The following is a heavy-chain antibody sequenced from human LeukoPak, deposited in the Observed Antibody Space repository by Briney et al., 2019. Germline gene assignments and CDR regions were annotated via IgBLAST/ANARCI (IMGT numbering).Heavy chain of an antibody. J-gene: IGHJ4*02. CDR3: ARDWSGSYIFDY. Sequence: GGSLRLSCAASGFTFSSYAMHWVRQAPGKGLEWVAVISYDGSNKYYADSVKGRFTTSRDNSKNTLYLQMNSLRAEDTAVYYCARDWSGSYIFDYWGQGTLVTVSS. V-gene: IGHV3-30-3*01. D-gene: IGHD1-26*01. CDR2: ISYDGSNK. CDR1: GFTFSSYA.